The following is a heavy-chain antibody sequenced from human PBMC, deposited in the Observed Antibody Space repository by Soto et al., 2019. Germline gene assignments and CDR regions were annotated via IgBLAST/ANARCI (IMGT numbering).Heavy chain of an antibody. D-gene: IGHD6-6*01. CDR3: ARGGSIAARHPMNYSYGMDV. CDR2: INHSRST. CDR1: GRSFSGYN. J-gene: IGHJ6*02. Sequence: PSETLSLTCAVYGRSFSGYNRNWHRQPPGKGLEWIGEINHSRSTNYNPSLKRRVTISVDTSKNQFSLQLSSVPAADKAVYYCARGGSIAARHPMNYSYGMDVWGQGPTVTVS. V-gene: IGHV4-34*01.